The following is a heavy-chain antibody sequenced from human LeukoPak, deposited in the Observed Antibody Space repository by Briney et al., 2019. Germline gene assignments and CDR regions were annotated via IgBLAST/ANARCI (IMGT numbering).Heavy chain of an antibody. D-gene: IGHD3-9*01. Sequence: PGGSLRLSCAASGFTFSSYSMNWVRQAPGKGLEWVSYISSSGSTIYYADSVKGRFTISRDNSKNTLYLQMNSLRAEDTAVYYCAKDSHYDILTGYYNDAFDIWGQGTMVTVSS. V-gene: IGHV3-48*01. CDR2: ISSSGSTI. CDR3: AKDSHYDILTGYYNDAFDI. CDR1: GFTFSSYS. J-gene: IGHJ3*02.